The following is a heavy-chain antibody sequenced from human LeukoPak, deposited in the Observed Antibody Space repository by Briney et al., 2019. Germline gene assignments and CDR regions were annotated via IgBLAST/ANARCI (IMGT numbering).Heavy chain of an antibody. CDR1: GFIVSSTY. D-gene: IGHD1-26*01. Sequence: PGGSLRLSCAASGFIVSSTYMSWVRQAPGKGLEWVSAISGSGGSTYYADSVKGRFTISRDNSKNTLYLQMNSLGAEDTAVYYCAKDQVVGATKAGGAFDIWGQGTMVTVSS. V-gene: IGHV3-23*01. J-gene: IGHJ3*02. CDR3: AKDQVVGATKAGGAFDI. CDR2: ISGSGGST.